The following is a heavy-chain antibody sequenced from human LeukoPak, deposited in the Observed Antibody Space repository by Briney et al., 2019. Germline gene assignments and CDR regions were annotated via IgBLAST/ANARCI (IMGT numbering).Heavy chain of an antibody. CDR3: ATITAEPN. Sequence: SETLSLTCTVSGYSISSGYYWGWIRQPPGKGLEWIGSIYHSGGTYYNPSLKSRVTISVDTSKNQFSLKLSSVTAADTAVYYCATITAEPNWGQGTLVTVSS. CDR2: IYHSGGT. CDR1: GYSISSGYY. J-gene: IGHJ4*02. V-gene: IGHV4-38-2*02. D-gene: IGHD1-14*01.